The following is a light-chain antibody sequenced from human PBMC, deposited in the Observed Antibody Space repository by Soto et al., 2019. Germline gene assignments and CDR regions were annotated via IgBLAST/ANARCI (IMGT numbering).Light chain of an antibody. CDR3: CSYTSSSTLV. CDR2: DVS. Sequence: QSALTQPRSVSGSPGQSVTISCTGPSIDVGGSNYVSWYQQHPGKAPKLMIYDVSERPSGVPDRFSGSKSGNTASLTISGLQAEDEADYYCCSYTSSSTLVFGGGTQLTVL. CDR1: SIDVGGSNY. V-gene: IGLV2-11*01. J-gene: IGLJ2*01.